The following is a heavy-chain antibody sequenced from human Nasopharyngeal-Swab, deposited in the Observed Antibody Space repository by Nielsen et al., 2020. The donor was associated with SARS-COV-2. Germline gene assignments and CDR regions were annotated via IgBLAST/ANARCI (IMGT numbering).Heavy chain of an antibody. CDR2: MYYSGST. CDR3: ARRHGVVEGSGWNYFDF. J-gene: IGHJ4*02. D-gene: IGHD6-19*01. Sequence: SETLPPTCTVSGGSILSSTYYWGWIRQPPGKGLARIGRMYYSGSTYYNPRLKNRLTMSVDMSKNHFSLKLYSVTAADTAVYYCARRHGVVEGSGWNYFDFWGQGTLVTVPS. V-gene: IGHV4-39*01. CDR1: GGSILSSTYY.